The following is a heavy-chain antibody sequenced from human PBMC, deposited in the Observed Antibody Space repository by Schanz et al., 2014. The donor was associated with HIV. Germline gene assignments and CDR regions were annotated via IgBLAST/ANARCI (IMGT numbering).Heavy chain of an antibody. CDR2: IGGTNT. D-gene: IGHD4-17*01. V-gene: IGHV3-23*01. J-gene: IGHJ4*02. CDR1: GFTFKNYG. Sequence: EVQLLESGGDLVQPGGSLRLSCAASGFTFKNYGMSWVRQAPGKGLEWVSTIGGTNTHYAESVEGRFTVSRDNSKDTLFLQMNSLRVDDTALYYCAKEQYGAGFDYWGQGTLVTVSS. CDR3: AKEQYGAGFDY.